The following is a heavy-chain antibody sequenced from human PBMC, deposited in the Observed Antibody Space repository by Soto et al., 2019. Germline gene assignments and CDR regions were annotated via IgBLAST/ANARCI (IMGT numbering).Heavy chain of an antibody. V-gene: IGHV4-39*01. Sequence: SETLSLTCTVSGGSISSSSYYWGWIRQPPGKGLEWIGSIYYSGSTYYNPSLKSRVTISVDTSKNQFSLKLSSVTAADTAVYYCARLPSYYDSSGYDYWGQGTLVTVSS. D-gene: IGHD3-22*01. CDR1: GGSISSSSYY. CDR3: ARLPSYYDSSGYDY. J-gene: IGHJ4*02. CDR2: IYYSGST.